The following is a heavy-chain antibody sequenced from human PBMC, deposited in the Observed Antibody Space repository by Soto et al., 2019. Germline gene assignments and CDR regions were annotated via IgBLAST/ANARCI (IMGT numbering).Heavy chain of an antibody. CDR3: ARGTGYCSGGSCWGNWFDP. CDR2: INPSGST. CDR1: GGSFSGYC. V-gene: IGHV4-34*01. Sequence: QVQLQQWGAGLLKPWETLSLTCAVYGGSFSGYCWSWIRQPPGKGLEWIGEINPSGSTNYNPSLKSRVTRSVDTSKNQFSLKLSSVTAADTAVYYCARGTGYCSGGSCWGNWFDPWGQGTLVTVSS. J-gene: IGHJ5*02. D-gene: IGHD2-15*01.